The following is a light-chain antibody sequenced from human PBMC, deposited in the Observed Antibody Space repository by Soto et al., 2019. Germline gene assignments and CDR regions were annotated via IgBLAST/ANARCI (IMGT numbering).Light chain of an antibody. CDR3: QQYNSYLYT. J-gene: IGKJ2*01. CDR2: GAS. V-gene: IGKV3-20*01. CDR1: QSVDSRY. Sequence: EIVLTQSPGTLSLSPGERATLSCRASQSVDSRYLAWYQQKPGQAPRLLIYGASSRATGIPDRFSGSGSGTDFTLTISRLEPEDFATYYCQQYNSYLYTFGQGTKLEIK.